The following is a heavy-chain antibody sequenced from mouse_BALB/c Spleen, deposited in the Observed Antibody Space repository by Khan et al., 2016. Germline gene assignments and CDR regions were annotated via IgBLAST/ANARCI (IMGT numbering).Heavy chain of an antibody. CDR2: IYPGDGDT. J-gene: IGHJ3*01. CDR1: GYAFSSYW. V-gene: IGHV1-80*01. Sequence: QVQLQQSGAELVRPGSSVKISCKASGYAFSSYWMNWVKQRPGQGLEWIGQIYPGDGDTNNNGKFKGKATLTADKSSSTAYMQRSSLTSEDSAVYFCARSGGGPAYWGQGTLVTVSA. CDR3: ARSGGGPAY.